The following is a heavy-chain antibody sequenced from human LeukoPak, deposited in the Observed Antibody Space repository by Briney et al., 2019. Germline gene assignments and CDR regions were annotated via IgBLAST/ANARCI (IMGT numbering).Heavy chain of an antibody. CDR1: GGSISSYY. J-gene: IGHJ4*02. V-gene: IGHV4-59*01. D-gene: IGHD6-13*01. CDR3: ARVQFIAAAATDY. Sequence: SETLSLTCTVSGGSISSYYWSWIRQPPGKGLEWIGYIYYSGSTNYNPSLKSRVTISVDTSKNQFSLKLSSVTAADTAVYYCARVQFIAAAATDYWGQGTLVTVSS. CDR2: IYYSGST.